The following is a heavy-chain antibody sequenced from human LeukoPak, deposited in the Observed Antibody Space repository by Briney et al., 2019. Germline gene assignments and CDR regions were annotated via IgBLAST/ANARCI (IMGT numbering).Heavy chain of an antibody. CDR2: IRSKANSYAT. Sequence: GGSLKLSCAASGFTFSGSAMHWVRQASGKGLEGVGRIRSKANSYATEYAASVKGRFTIYRDDSKNTAYLQMNSLKTEDTAVYYCTRHIDRWLMDAFDIWGQGTMVTVSS. V-gene: IGHV3-73*01. CDR3: TRHIDRWLMDAFDI. CDR1: GFTFSGSA. J-gene: IGHJ3*02. D-gene: IGHD3-16*02.